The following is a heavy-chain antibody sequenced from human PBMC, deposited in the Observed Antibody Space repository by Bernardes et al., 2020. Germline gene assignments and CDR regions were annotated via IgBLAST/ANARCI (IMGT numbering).Heavy chain of an antibody. Sequence: GESLKISCKAFGYSFTNYWISWVRQMPGKGLEWMGRIDPSDSYTNYGPSFQGHVTISADKSVSTAYLQWSSLKTPDTAIYYCARRSSESYRFDYWGQGTLVTVSS. CDR2: IDPSDSYT. D-gene: IGHD1-26*01. J-gene: IGHJ4*02. CDR3: ARRSSESYRFDY. V-gene: IGHV5-10-1*01. CDR1: GYSFTNYW.